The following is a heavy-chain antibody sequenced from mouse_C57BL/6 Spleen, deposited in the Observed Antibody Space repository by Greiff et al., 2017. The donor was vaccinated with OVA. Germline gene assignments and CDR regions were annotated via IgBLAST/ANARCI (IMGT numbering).Heavy chain of an antibody. CDR3: AGTVVATRAMDY. D-gene: IGHD1-1*01. V-gene: IGHV3-6*01. Sequence: EVQLQQSGPGLVKPSQSLSLTCSVTGYSITSVYSWTWIRQFPGNKLEWMGYISYDGSNNYNPSLKNRISITRDTSKNQFFLKLNSVTTEDTATYYCAGTVVATRAMDYWGQGTSVTVSS. CDR1: GYSITSVYS. CDR2: ISYDGSN. J-gene: IGHJ4*01.